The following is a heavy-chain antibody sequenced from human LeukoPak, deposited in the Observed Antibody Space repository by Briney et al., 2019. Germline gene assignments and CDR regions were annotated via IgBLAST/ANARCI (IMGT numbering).Heavy chain of an antibody. J-gene: IGHJ3*02. V-gene: IGHV4-31*03. D-gene: IGHD3-22*01. CDR2: IYYSGST. CDR1: GGSISSGGYY. CDR3: ARYTDYDSSGYYDAFDI. Sequence: PSETLSLTCTVSGGSISSGGYYWSWMRQHPGKGLEWIGYIYYSGSTYYNPSLKSRVTISVDTSKNQFSLKLSSVTAADTAVYYCARYTDYDSSGYYDAFDIWGQGTMVTVSS.